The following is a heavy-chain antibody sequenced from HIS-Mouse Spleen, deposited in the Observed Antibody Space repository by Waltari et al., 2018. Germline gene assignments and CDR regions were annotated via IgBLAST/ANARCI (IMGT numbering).Heavy chain of an antibody. V-gene: IGHV3-30*04. D-gene: IGHD5-12*01. CDR1: LSTFRSYP. Sequence: QVQLVESVGGVVQPGRSLRLACAASLSTFRSYPMHWVRQAPGKGVEWVAVISYDGSNKYYADSVKGRFTISRDNSKNTLYLQMNSLRAEDTAVYDCARRYSGYDLGYWGQGTLVTVSS. CDR3: ARRYSGYDLGY. J-gene: IGHJ4*02. CDR2: ISYDGSNK.